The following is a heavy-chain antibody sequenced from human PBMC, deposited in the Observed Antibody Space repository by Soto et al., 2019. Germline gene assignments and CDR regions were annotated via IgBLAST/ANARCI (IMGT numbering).Heavy chain of an antibody. D-gene: IGHD6-13*01. Sequence: LSLTCTVSNGSISNFYWNWIRQSAGKGLEWIGRIHGSGSATYNPSLRSRVTMSVDTSKNQFSLKVNSVTGADTAVYYCARSSHKESWFDPWGQGTLVTGLL. CDR1: NGSISNFY. CDR2: IHGSGSA. CDR3: ARSSHKESWFDP. V-gene: IGHV4-4*07. J-gene: IGHJ5*02.